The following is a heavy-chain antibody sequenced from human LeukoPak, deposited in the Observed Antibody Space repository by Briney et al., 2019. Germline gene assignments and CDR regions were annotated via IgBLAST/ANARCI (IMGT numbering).Heavy chain of an antibody. D-gene: IGHD6-19*01. V-gene: IGHV3-30*04. CDR1: GFTFSSYA. Sequence: GGSLRLSCAASGFTFSSYAMHWVRQAPGKGLEWVAVISYDGSNKYYADSVKGRFTISRDNSKNTLYLQMNSLRAEDTAVYYCAKDPLNSSGWYFGYWGQGTLVTVSS. CDR3: AKDPLNSSGWYFGY. CDR2: ISYDGSNK. J-gene: IGHJ4*02.